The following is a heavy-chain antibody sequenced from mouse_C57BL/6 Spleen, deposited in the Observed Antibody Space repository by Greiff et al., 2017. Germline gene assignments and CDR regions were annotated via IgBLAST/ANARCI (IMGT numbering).Heavy chain of an antibody. J-gene: IGHJ2*01. CDR3: SRDYYGSSYYFDY. D-gene: IGHD1-1*01. V-gene: IGHV1-22*01. CDR2: INPNNGGT. Sequence: EVQLQESGPELVKPGASVKMSCKASGYTFTDYNMHWVKQSHGKSLEWIGYINPNNGGTSYNQKFKGKATLTVNKSSSTANMELRSLTSEDSAVYYCSRDYYGSSYYFDYWGQGTTLTVSS. CDR1: GYTFTDYN.